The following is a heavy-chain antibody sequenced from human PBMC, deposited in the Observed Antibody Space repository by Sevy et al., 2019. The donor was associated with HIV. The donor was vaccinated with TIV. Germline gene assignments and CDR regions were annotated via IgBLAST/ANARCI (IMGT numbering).Heavy chain of an antibody. V-gene: IGHV3-48*02. CDR1: GFSVSDFG. D-gene: IGHD1-26*01. CDR3: ARRTPWEQLGYLYYYMDV. J-gene: IGHJ6*03. CDR2: ISSSSSAI. Sequence: GGSLRLSCAASGFSVSDFGMNWVRQAPGKGLEWVSYISSSSSAISYTDPVKGGLTISGDKADNSRSLQMNSLRDEDTAVYYCARRTPWEQLGYLYYYMDVWGKGTTVTVSS.